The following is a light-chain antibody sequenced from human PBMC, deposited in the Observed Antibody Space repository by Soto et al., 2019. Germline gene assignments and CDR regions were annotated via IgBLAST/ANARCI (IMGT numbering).Light chain of an antibody. V-gene: IGKV3-11*01. Sequence: EIVLTQSPDTLSLSPGERATLSCRASQSVSSFLAWYQQKPGQAPRLLIYDATNRATGVPARFSGSGSATDFTLTITRLEPEDFAVYYCHQRSNWPWTFGQGTKVEV. CDR2: DAT. CDR3: HQRSNWPWT. J-gene: IGKJ1*01. CDR1: QSVSSF.